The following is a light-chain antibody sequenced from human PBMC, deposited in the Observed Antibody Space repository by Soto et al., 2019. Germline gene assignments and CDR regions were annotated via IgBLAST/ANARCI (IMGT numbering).Light chain of an antibody. Sequence: EIVLTQSPATLSLSPGEGAALSCRASQSVSRFLAWYQQKPGQAPRLLIYGASNRATGIPTRFSGSGSGTDFTLTISSLEAEDSALYYCHQRSTWPLTFGGGTKVEIK. CDR2: GAS. CDR3: HQRSTWPLT. J-gene: IGKJ4*01. CDR1: QSVSRF. V-gene: IGKV3-11*01.